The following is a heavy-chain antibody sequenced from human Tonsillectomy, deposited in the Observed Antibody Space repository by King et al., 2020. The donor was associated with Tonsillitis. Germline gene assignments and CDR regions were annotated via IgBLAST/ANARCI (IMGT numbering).Heavy chain of an antibody. CDR3: ARAGLWFGSPYYMDV. D-gene: IGHD3-10*01. CDR2: ISAYNGDT. J-gene: IGHJ6*03. CDR1: NYPFPAYG. V-gene: IGHV1-18*04. Sequence: VQLVQSGAEMKKPGASVKVSCKAANYPFPAYGVSWVRQAPGQGLEWMGWISAYNGDTNYPQKFQGRVTMTTDTSTNTAYMELRSLRSDDTAIYYCARAGLWFGSPYYMDVWGEGTTVTVSS.